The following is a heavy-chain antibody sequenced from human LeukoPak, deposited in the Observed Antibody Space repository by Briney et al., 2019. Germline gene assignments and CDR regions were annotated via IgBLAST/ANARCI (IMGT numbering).Heavy chain of an antibody. CDR3: ASYSGSYYDY. J-gene: IGHJ4*02. Sequence: ASVKVSCKASGYIFTSYGISWVRQAPGQGLEWMGWISAYNGNTNYAQKLHGRVTMTTDTSTSTAYMELRSLRSDDTAVYYCASYSGSYYDYWGQGTLVTVSS. CDR2: ISAYNGNT. CDR1: GYIFTSYG. D-gene: IGHD1-26*01. V-gene: IGHV1-18*01.